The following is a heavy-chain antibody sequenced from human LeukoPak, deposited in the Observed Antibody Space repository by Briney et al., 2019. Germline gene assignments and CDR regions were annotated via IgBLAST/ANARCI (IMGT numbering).Heavy chain of an antibody. J-gene: IGHJ6*03. D-gene: IGHD3-10*01. CDR2: IHKSAIT. Sequence: PGGSLRLSCAASEFSVGSNYMTWVRQAPGKGLEWVSVIHKSAITYYADTVKGRFTISRDNSKNTLYLQMNSLRAEDTAVYYCARSLRVRGVPDYMDVWGKGTTVIISS. CDR3: ARSLRVRGVPDYMDV. V-gene: IGHV3-53*01. CDR1: EFSVGSNY.